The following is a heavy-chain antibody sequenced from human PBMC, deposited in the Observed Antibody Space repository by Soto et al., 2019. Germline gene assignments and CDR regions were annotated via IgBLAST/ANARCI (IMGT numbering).Heavy chain of an antibody. D-gene: IGHD3-22*01. CDR2: IYHIGST. J-gene: IGHJ4*02. CDR3: ARERGDNYYDI. V-gene: IGHV4-30-2*01. CDR1: GGSISSGGYS. Sequence: PSETLSLACAVPGGSISSGGYSWSWIRQPPGKGLEWIGYIYHIGSTYYNPSLKSRVTISVDRSKNQFSLKLSSVTAADTAVYYCARERGDNYYDIWGQGTLVTVSS.